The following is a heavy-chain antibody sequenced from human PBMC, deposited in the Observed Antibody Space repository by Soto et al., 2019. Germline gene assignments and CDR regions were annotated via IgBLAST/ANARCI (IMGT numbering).Heavy chain of an antibody. CDR1: GGSFSGYY. Sequence: SETLSLTCAVYGGSFSGYYWSWIRQPPGKGLEWIGEINHSGSTNYNPSLKSRVTISVDTSKNQFSLKLSSVTAADTAVYYCARAGLLYSSSWYYFDYWGQGTQVTVSS. V-gene: IGHV4-34*01. J-gene: IGHJ4*02. CDR2: INHSGST. D-gene: IGHD6-13*01. CDR3: ARAGLLYSSSWYYFDY.